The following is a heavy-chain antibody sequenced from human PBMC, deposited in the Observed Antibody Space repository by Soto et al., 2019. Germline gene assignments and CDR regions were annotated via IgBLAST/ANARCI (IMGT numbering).Heavy chain of an antibody. CDR1: GVTFSSYW. Sequence: GESLKISCAASGVTFSSYWMSWVRQAPGKGLEWVANIKEDGSKKYYVDSVKGRFTISRDNAKNSLYLQMNSLRAEDTAVYYCARVGYSYGYGYFYYYMDVWGKGTTVTVSS. D-gene: IGHD5-18*01. CDR3: ARVGYSYGYGYFYYYMDV. J-gene: IGHJ6*03. CDR2: IKEDGSKK. V-gene: IGHV3-7*01.